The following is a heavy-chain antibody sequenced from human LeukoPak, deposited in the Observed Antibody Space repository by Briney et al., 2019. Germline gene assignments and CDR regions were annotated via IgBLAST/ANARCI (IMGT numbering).Heavy chain of an antibody. V-gene: IGHV3-74*01. Sequence: GGSLRLSCAASGFAFSNYWMHWVSQAPGKGLVWVSRIYTDGSSTNYADSVKGRFTIPRDNAKNTLFLQMNSLRAEDTAVYYCARGASNRFDYWGQGTLVTVSS. J-gene: IGHJ4*02. D-gene: IGHD1-14*01. CDR1: GFAFSNYW. CDR2: IYTDGSST. CDR3: ARGASNRFDY.